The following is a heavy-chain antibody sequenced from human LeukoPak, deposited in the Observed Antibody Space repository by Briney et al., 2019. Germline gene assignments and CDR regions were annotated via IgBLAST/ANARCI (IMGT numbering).Heavy chain of an antibody. CDR2: INHSGST. CDR1: GGSFSGYS. D-gene: IGHD3-10*01. V-gene: IGHV4-34*01. CDR3: ASANGSGKTYRIDY. Sequence: SETLSLTCAVSGGSFSGYSWSWIRQPPGKGLEWIGDINHSGSTNYKPSLKSRVTISVDTSKNQFSLKLSSVTAADTAVYYCASANGSGKTYRIDYWGQGTLVTVSS. J-gene: IGHJ4*02.